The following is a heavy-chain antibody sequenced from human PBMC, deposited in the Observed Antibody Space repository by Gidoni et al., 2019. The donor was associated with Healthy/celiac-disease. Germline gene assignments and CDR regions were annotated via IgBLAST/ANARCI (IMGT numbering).Heavy chain of an antibody. D-gene: IGHD2-15*01. CDR1: GFTFSSYA. Sequence: QVQLVESGGGVVQPGRSLRLSCAASGFTFSSYAMHWVRQAPGKGLEWVAVISYDGSNKYYADSVNGRFTISRDNSKNTLYLQMNSLRAEDTAVYYCARDQDIAVVVAAAFDYWGQGTLVTVSS. CDR3: ARDQDIAVVVAAAFDY. V-gene: IGHV3-30-3*01. CDR2: ISYDGSNK. J-gene: IGHJ4*02.